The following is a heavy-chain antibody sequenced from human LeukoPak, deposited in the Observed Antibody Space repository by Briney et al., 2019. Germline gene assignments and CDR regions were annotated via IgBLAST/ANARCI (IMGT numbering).Heavy chain of an antibody. CDR2: INPNSGGT. CDR3: ARTWGLASCAGDCLHDAFDI. D-gene: IGHD2-21*02. J-gene: IGHJ3*02. V-gene: IGHV1-2*02. Sequence: ASVKVSCKASGYTFTFYYIHWVRQAPGQGLEWMGWINPNSGGTNCAQKFQGRVTMTRDTSITTAYMELSRLRSDDTAMYYCARTWGLASCAGDCLHDAFDIWGQGTMVTVSS. CDR1: GYTFTFYY.